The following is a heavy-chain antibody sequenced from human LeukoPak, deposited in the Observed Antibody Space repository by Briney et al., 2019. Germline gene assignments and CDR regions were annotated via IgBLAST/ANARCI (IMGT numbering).Heavy chain of an antibody. V-gene: IGHV3-30*04. CDR2: ISYDGSNK. Sequence: GGSLRLSCAASGITFSSYAMHWVRQAPGKGLEWVAVISYDGSNKYYADSVKGRFIISRDNSKNTLYLQMNSLRAEDTAVYYCARGRSYYYYYYGMDVWGQGTTVTVSS. J-gene: IGHJ6*02. CDR1: GITFSSYA. CDR3: ARGRSYYYYYYGMDV.